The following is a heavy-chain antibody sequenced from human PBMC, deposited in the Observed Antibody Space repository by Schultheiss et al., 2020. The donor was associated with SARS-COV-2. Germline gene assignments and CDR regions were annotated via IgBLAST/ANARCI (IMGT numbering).Heavy chain of an antibody. V-gene: IGHV3-48*01. J-gene: IGHJ4*02. D-gene: IGHD5-12*01. Sequence: GGSLRLSCAASGFTLSNFAMHWVRQAPGKGLEWVSYISSSGSTIYYADSVKGRFTISRDNSKNTLYLQMNSLRAEDTAVYYCAKGATGFDYWGQGTLVTVSS. CDR1: GFTLSNFA. CDR3: AKGATGFDY. CDR2: ISSSGSTI.